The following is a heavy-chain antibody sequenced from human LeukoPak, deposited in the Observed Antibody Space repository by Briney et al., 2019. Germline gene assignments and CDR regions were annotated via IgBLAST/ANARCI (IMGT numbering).Heavy chain of an antibody. V-gene: IGHV3-33*01. CDR1: GFTFSSYG. Sequence: GGSLRLSCAASGFTFSSYGMHWVRQAPGKGPEWVAVIWYDGSNKYYADSVKGRFTISRDNSKNTLYLQMNSLRAEDTAVYYCASVVGATSAPYWGQGTLVTVSS. D-gene: IGHD1-26*01. CDR2: IWYDGSNK. J-gene: IGHJ4*02. CDR3: ASVVGATSAPY.